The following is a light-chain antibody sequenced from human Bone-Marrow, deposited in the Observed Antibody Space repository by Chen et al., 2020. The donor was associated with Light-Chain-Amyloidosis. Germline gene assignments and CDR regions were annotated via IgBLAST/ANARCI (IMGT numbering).Light chain of an antibody. CDR1: DLPTKY. V-gene: IGLV3-25*03. CDR2: RDT. Sequence: SYELTQPPSVSVSPGQTPRITCSGDDLPTKYAYWYQQKPGQAPVPVIHRDTERPSGISERFSGSSSGTTATLTISGVQAEDEADYHCQSADSSGTYEVIFGGGTKLTVL. J-gene: IGLJ2*01. CDR3: QSADSSGTYEVI.